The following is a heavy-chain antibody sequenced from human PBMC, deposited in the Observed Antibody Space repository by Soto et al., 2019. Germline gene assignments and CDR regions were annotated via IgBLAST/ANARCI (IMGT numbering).Heavy chain of an antibody. V-gene: IGHV4-39*07. CDR3: ASSLWFGELTGDY. CDR2: IYYSGST. J-gene: IGHJ4*02. D-gene: IGHD3-10*01. CDR1: GGSISSSSYY. Sequence: SETLSLTCTVSGGSISSSSYYWGWIRQPPGKGLEWIGSIYYSGSTYYNPSLKSRVTISVDTSKNQFSRKLSSVTAADTAVYYCASSLWFGELTGDYWGQGTLVTVSS.